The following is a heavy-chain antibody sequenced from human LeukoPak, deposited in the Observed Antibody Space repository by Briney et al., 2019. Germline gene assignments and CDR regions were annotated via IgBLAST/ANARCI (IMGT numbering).Heavy chain of an antibody. CDR1: GFIFSNYA. Sequence: LRLSCAVSGFIFSNYAMNWVRQPPGKGLEWIGFIYYSGSTYYNPSLKSRVTISVDTSKNQFSLKLTSVTAADTAVYYCAIWFGGREVDYWGQGTLVTVSS. CDR2: IYYSGST. J-gene: IGHJ4*02. D-gene: IGHD3-10*01. V-gene: IGHV4-30-4*08. CDR3: AIWFGGREVDY.